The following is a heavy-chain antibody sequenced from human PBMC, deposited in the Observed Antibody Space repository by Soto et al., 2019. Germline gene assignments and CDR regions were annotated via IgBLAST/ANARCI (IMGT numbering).Heavy chain of an antibody. CDR3: AGAGLAAAGTFDY. CDR2: ISYDGSNK. V-gene: IGHV3-30-3*01. Sequence: GGSLRLSCAASGFTFSSYAMHWVRQAPGKGLEWVAVISYDGSNKYYADSVKGRFTISRDNSKNTLYLQMNSLRAEDTAVYYCAGAGLAAAGTFDYWGQGTLVTVSS. CDR1: GFTFSSYA. D-gene: IGHD6-13*01. J-gene: IGHJ4*02.